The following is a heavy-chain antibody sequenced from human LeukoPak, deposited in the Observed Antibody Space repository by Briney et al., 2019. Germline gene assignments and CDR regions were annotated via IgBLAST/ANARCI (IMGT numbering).Heavy chain of an antibody. Sequence: GESLKISCKGSGYSFTSYWIGWVRQMPGKGLEWMGIIYPGDSDTRYSPSFQGQVTISADKSISTAYLQWSSLKASDTAMYYCARRGRGYYYDSSGYYYVDYWGQGTLVTASS. CDR3: ARRGRGYYYDSSGYYYVDY. J-gene: IGHJ4*02. D-gene: IGHD3-22*01. V-gene: IGHV5-51*01. CDR2: IYPGDSDT. CDR1: GYSFTSYW.